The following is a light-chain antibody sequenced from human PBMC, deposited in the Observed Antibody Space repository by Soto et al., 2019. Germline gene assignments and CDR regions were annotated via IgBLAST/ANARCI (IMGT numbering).Light chain of an antibody. V-gene: IGLV4-69*01. CDR3: QTWGTGLRV. J-gene: IGLJ2*01. CDR2: LNSDGSH. Sequence: QPVLTQSPSASASLGASVKLTCTLSSGHSSYAIAWHQQQPEKGPRYLMKLNSDGSHSKGDGIPDRFSGSSSGAERYLTLSSLQSEDEADYYCQTWGTGLRVFGGGTKVTVL. CDR1: SGHSSYA.